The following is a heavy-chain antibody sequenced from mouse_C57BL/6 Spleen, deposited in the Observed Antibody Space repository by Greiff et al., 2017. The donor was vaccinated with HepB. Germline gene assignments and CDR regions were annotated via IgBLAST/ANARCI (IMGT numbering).Heavy chain of an antibody. V-gene: IGHV8-8*01. D-gene: IGHD2-4*01. CDR1: GFSLSTFGMG. Sequence: LKESGPGILQPSQTLSLTCSFSGFSLSTFGMGVGWIRQPSGKGLEWLAHIWWDDDKYYNPALKSRLTISKDTSKNQVFLKIANVDTADTATYYCARIGYDYDGPYWYFDVWGTGTTVTVSS. J-gene: IGHJ1*03. CDR2: IWWDDDK. CDR3: ARIGYDYDGPYWYFDV.